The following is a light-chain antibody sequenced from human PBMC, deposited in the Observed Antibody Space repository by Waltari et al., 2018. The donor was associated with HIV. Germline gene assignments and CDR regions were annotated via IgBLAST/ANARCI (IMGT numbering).Light chain of an antibody. J-gene: IGKJ1*01. CDR1: QSVSSN. CDR3: QQYNTWPPR. V-gene: IGKV3-15*01. Sequence: EIVMTQSPATLSVSPVERATLSCRASQSVSSNLAWYQQKPGQAPRLLIYGASTRATGIPARFSGSGSGTEFTLTISSLQSEDFAVYYCQQYNTWPPRFGQGTKVEIK. CDR2: GAS.